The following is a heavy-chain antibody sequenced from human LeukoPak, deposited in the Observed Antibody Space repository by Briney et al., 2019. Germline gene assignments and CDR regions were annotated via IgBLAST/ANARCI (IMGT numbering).Heavy chain of an antibody. CDR2: IKYDGNEK. Sequence: GGSLRLSCAASGFTFSDYWMTWVRQAPGKGLEWVANIKYDGNEKYYLDSVKGRSTISRDNAENSLYLQMNGLRTEDTALYYCARHAPVRGVRIYPTDYCGQGTLVTVSS. D-gene: IGHD3-10*01. V-gene: IGHV3-7*01. CDR1: GFTFSDYW. J-gene: IGHJ4*02. CDR3: ARHAPVRGVRIYPTDY.